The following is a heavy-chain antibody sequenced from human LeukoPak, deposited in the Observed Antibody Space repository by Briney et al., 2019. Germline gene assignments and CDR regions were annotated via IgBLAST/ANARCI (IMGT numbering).Heavy chain of an antibody. Sequence: GGSLRLSCAASGFTFDDYAMHWVRQAPGKGLEWVSGISWNSGSIGYADSVKGRFTISRDNAKNSLYLQMNSLRAEDTAVYYFAREGMEIRGFDLWGRGTLVTVSS. J-gene: IGHJ2*01. CDR2: ISWNSGSI. CDR1: GFTFDDYA. CDR3: AREGMEIRGFDL. V-gene: IGHV3-9*01. D-gene: IGHD3-10*01.